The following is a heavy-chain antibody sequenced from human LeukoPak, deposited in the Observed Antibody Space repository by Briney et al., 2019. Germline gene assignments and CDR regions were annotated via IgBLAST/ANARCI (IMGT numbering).Heavy chain of an antibody. J-gene: IGHJ6*03. CDR3: ARHNVHTVTHYYYYMDV. Sequence: LTGGSLRLSCVASGFTVSSNYMNWVRQAPGKGLEWVANINQDGSEKYYVDSVKGRFTISRDNAKNSLYLQMNSLRAEDTAVYYCARHNVHTVTHYYYYMDVWGKGTTVTVSS. CDR2: INQDGSEK. D-gene: IGHD5-18*01. CDR1: GFTVSSNY. V-gene: IGHV3-7*01.